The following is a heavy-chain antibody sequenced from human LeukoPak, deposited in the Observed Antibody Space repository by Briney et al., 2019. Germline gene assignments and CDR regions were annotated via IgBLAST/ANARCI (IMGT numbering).Heavy chain of an antibody. CDR1: GGSISSGGYY. J-gene: IGHJ4*02. CDR2: IYYSGST. CDR3: ARRSSWLGVDY. V-gene: IGHV4-31*03. D-gene: IGHD6-13*01. Sequence: KPSETLSLTCTVSGGSISSGGYYWSWIRQHPGKGLEWIGYIYYSGSTYYNPSLKSRVTISVDTSKNQFSLKLSSVTAADTAVYYCARRSSWLGVDYWGQGTLVTVSS.